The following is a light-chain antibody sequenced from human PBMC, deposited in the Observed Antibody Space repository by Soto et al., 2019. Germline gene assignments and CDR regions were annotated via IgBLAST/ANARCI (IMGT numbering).Light chain of an antibody. V-gene: IGKV1-5*03. J-gene: IGKJ1*01. Sequence: DIQMTQSPSSLSAYVGDRVTITCQASQDISNYLNWYQQKPGKAPKLLIYKASSLQSGVPSRFSGSGSGTEFTLTISSLQPDDFATYYCQQYNSFPWTFGQGTKVDIK. CDR1: QDISNY. CDR2: KAS. CDR3: QQYNSFPWT.